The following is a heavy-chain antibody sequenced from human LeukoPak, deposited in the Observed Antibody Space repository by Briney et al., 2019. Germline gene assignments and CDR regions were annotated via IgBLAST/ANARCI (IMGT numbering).Heavy chain of an antibody. D-gene: IGHD3-22*01. V-gene: IGHV1-18*01. J-gene: IGHJ4*02. Sequence: ATVNVSCKLSVYTFTRYGISCVREAPGHGLEGMRWISAYNGNTNYAQKLQGRVNMTTDTSTSTAYIELRSLISDDTAVYYCARASYDSSGYFSYYFDYWGQGTLVTVSS. CDR2: ISAYNGNT. CDR3: ARASYDSSGYFSYYFDY. CDR1: VYTFTRYG.